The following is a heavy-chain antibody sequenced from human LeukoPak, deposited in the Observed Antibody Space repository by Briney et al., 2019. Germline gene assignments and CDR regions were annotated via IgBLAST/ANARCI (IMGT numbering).Heavy chain of an antibody. CDR1: GFTFSSCG. J-gene: IGHJ1*01. CDR2: ISGSGGST. V-gene: IGHV3-23*01. D-gene: IGHD3-22*01. Sequence: PGGSLRLSCAASGFTFSSCGMSWVRQAPGKGLEWVSAISGSGGSTYYADSVKGRFTISRDNSKNTLYLQMNSLRAEDTAVYYCAKDARGYYYDSSGQPRGYFQHWGQGTLVTVSS. CDR3: AKDARGYYYDSSGQPRGYFQH.